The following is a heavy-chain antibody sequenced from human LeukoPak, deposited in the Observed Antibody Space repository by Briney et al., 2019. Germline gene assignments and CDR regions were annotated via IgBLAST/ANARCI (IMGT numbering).Heavy chain of an antibody. CDR3: AKDVLGGYSYFDY. Sequence: PSETLSLTCAVSGYSISSGYYWGWIRQPPGKGLEWVSAVSGSGGSTYYADSVKGRFTISRDNSKNTLCLQMKSLRAEDTAVYYCAKDVLGGYSYFDYWGQGTLVTVSS. CDR2: VSGSGGST. V-gene: IGHV3-23*01. D-gene: IGHD6-25*01. J-gene: IGHJ4*02. CDR1: GYSISSGYY.